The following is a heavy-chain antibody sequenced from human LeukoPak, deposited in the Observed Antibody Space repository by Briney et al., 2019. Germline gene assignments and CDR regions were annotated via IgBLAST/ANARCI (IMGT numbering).Heavy chain of an antibody. CDR1: GYTFTGYY. CDR3: ARGGGYDITSRNFDY. CDR2: IIPNSGGT. J-gene: IGHJ4*02. V-gene: IGHV1-2*02. D-gene: IGHD5-12*01. Sequence: ASVKVSCKASGYTFTGYYMHWVRQAPGQGIEWVGWIIPNSGGTDYTQKFQGRVTMTRDTSISTAYMELSRLRSDDTAVYYCARGGGYDITSRNFDYWGQGTLVTVSP.